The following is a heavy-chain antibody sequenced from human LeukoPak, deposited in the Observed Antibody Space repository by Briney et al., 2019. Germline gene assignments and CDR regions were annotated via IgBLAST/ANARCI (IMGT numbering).Heavy chain of an antibody. D-gene: IGHD2-2*01. CDR1: GGSYSGYY. CDR2: INHSGST. V-gene: IGHV4-34*01. Sequence: SDTLSLTCAVYGGSYSGYYWSWIRQPPGKGLESIGEINHSGSTNYNPSLKSRVTISVDTSKNQFSLKLSSVTAADTAVYYCARGPRRVPAGSFFDLWGRGTLVTVSS. CDR3: ARGPRRVPAGSFFDL. J-gene: IGHJ2*01.